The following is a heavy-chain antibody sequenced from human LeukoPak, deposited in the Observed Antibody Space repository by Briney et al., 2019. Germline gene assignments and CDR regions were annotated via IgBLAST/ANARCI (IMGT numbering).Heavy chain of an antibody. V-gene: IGHV5-10-1*01. CDR2: IDPSDSYT. CDR3: ARRLDCSSTACQDAFDI. J-gene: IGHJ3*02. Sequence: GESLKISCKGSGYIFTSDWISWVRQMPGKGLEWMGRIDPSDSYTNYSPSFQGHVTISADKPISTAYLQWSSLKASDTAMYYCARRLDCSSTACQDAFDIWGQGTMVTVSS. CDR1: GYIFTSDW. D-gene: IGHD2-2*01.